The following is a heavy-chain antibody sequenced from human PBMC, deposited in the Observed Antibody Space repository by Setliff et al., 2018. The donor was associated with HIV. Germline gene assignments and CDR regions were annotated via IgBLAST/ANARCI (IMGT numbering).Heavy chain of an antibody. CDR1: GGSISSGSYY. Sequence: SQTLSLTCTVSGGSISSGSYYWSWIRQPAGKGLEWIGHIYTSGSTNYNPSLTSRVTISVDTSKNQFSLKLSSVTAADTSVYYCARVPVPPAFDIWGQGTMVTVS. D-gene: IGHD6-6*01. CDR2: IYTSGST. J-gene: IGHJ3*02. CDR3: ARVPVPPAFDI. V-gene: IGHV4-61*09.